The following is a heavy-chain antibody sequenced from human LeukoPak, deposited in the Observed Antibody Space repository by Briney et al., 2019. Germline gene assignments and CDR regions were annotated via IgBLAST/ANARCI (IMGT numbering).Heavy chain of an antibody. Sequence: TGGSLRLSCAASGFTFSSYWMHWVRQAPGKGLVWVSRINSDGSSTSYADSVKGRFTISRDNAKNTLYLQMNSLRAEDTAVYYCASSARPLYWFDPWGQGTLVTVSS. CDR3: ASSARPLYWFDP. V-gene: IGHV3-74*01. CDR1: GFTFSSYW. J-gene: IGHJ5*02. CDR2: INSDGSST. D-gene: IGHD6-6*01.